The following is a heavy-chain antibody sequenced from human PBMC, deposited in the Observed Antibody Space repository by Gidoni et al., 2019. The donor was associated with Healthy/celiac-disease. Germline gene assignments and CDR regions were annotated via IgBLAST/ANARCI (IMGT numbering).Heavy chain of an antibody. J-gene: IGHJ5*02. V-gene: IGHV1-69*01. D-gene: IGHD6-19*01. Sequence: WLIGIIPIFGTANYAQKFQGRVTITADESTSTAYMELSSLRSEDTAVYYCARDQRGSSGWYGPWGQGTLVTVSS. CDR2: IIPIFGTA. CDR3: ARDQRGSSGWYGP.